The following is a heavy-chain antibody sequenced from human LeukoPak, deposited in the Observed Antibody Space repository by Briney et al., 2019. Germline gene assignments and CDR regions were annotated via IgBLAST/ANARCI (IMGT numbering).Heavy chain of an antibody. Sequence: GASVKVSCKASGYTFTSYGISWVRQAPGQGLEWMGWISAYSGNTNYAQKLQGRVTMTTDTSTSTAYMELRSLRSDDTAVYYCARDQAFGGSYFLGFDYWGQGTLVTVSS. CDR1: GYTFTSYG. V-gene: IGHV1-18*01. D-gene: IGHD1-26*01. CDR3: ARDQAFGGSYFLGFDY. CDR2: ISAYSGNT. J-gene: IGHJ4*02.